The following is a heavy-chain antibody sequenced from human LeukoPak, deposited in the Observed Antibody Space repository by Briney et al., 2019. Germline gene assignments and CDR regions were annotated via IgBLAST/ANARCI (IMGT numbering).Heavy chain of an antibody. Sequence: GASVKVSCKASGYTFTGYYMHWVRQAPGQGLEWMGWINPNSGGTNYAQKFQGRVTMTRDTSISTAYMELRSLRSDDTAVYYCARDEGYYYYPFDYWGQGTLVTVSS. D-gene: IGHD3-22*01. CDR3: ARDEGYYYYPFDY. J-gene: IGHJ4*02. V-gene: IGHV1-2*02. CDR1: GYTFTGYY. CDR2: INPNSGGT.